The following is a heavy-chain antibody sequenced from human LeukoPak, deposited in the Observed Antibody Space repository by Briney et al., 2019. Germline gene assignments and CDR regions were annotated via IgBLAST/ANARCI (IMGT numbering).Heavy chain of an antibody. D-gene: IGHD3-22*01. V-gene: IGHV3-30-3*01. CDR1: GFTFISYA. CDR3: ARGRYYYDSSGYYRGYYFDY. CDR2: ISYDGSNK. Sequence: PGGSRRLSRAPSGFTFISYATHWARQAPGKGLEWVPVISYDGSNKYYADSVKGRFTISRDNSKNTLYLQMNSLRAEDTAVYYCARGRYYYDSSGYYRGYYFDYWGQGTLVTVSS. J-gene: IGHJ4*02.